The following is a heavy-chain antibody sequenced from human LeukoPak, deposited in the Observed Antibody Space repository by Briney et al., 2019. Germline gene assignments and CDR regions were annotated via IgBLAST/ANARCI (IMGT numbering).Heavy chain of an antibody. Sequence: WVRQAPGKGLEWMGGIFYSGSTYYNPSLKSRVTISVDTSKNQFSLKLSSVTAADTAVYYCARQGTDYYDSSCYYYLFAFDIWGQGTMVTVSS. V-gene: IGHV4-39*01. D-gene: IGHD3-22*01. J-gene: IGHJ3*02. CDR3: ARQGTDYYDSSCYYYLFAFDI. CDR2: IFYSGST.